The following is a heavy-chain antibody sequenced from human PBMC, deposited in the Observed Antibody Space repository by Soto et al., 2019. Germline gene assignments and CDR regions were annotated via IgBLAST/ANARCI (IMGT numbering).Heavy chain of an antibody. CDR3: ARASSSWSPYYFDY. D-gene: IGHD6-13*01. CDR1: GYTFTGYY. J-gene: IGHJ4*02. CDR2: INPNSGGT. Sequence: QVQLVQSGAEVKKPGASVKVSCKASGYTFTGYYMHWVRQAPGQGLEWMGWINPNSGGTNYAQKYQGWVTMTRDTSISTAYMELSRLRSADTAVYYCARASSSWSPYYFDYWGQGTLVTVSS. V-gene: IGHV1-2*04.